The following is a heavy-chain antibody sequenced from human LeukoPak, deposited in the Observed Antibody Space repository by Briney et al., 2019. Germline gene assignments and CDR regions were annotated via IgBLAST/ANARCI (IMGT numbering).Heavy chain of an antibody. Sequence: SETLSLTCTVSGGSISSYYWSWIRQPPGKGLEWIGYIYYSGSTYYNPSLKSRVTISVDTSKNQFSLKLSSVTAADTAVYYCARVISCSGGSCSYYFDYWGQGTLVTVSS. J-gene: IGHJ4*02. CDR3: ARVISCSGGSCSYYFDY. CDR2: IYYSGST. D-gene: IGHD2-15*01. CDR1: GGSISSYY. V-gene: IGHV4-59*08.